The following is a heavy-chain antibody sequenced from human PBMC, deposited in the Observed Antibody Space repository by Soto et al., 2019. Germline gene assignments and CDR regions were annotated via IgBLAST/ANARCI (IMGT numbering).Heavy chain of an antibody. D-gene: IGHD6-13*01. CDR3: ARAVAAAGYYYCYSYYMDV. Sequence: QVQLVESGGGLVKPGGSLRLSCAASGFTFSDYYMSWIRQAPGKGLGWVSYISSSGSTIYYADSVKGRCTISRDNAKNSLYRQMNSLRAEDTAVYYCARAVAAAGYYYCYSYYMDVWGKGTTVTVSS. V-gene: IGHV3-11*01. CDR2: ISSSGSTI. CDR1: GFTFSDYY. J-gene: IGHJ6*03.